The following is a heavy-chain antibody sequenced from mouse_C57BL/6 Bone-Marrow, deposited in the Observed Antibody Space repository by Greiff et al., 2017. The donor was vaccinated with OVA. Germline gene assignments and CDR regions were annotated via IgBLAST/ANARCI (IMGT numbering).Heavy chain of an antibody. CDR1: GFTFSDYG. Sequence: VQLKASGGGLVKPGGSLKLSCAASGFTFSDYGMHWVRQAPEKGLEWVAYISSGSSTIYYADTVKGRFTISRDNAKNTLFLQMTSLRSEDTAMYYCAREMGYDGSFDYWGQGTTLTVSS. CDR3: AREMGYDGSFDY. D-gene: IGHD2-2*01. J-gene: IGHJ2*01. V-gene: IGHV5-17*01. CDR2: ISSGSSTI.